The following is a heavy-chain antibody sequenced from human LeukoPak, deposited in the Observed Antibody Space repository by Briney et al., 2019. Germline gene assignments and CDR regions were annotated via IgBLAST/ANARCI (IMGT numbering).Heavy chain of an antibody. CDR2: INRSGST. J-gene: IGHJ3*02. D-gene: IGHD5-12*01. Sequence: SETLSLTCGVYGGSLSGYYWSWIRQPPGKGPEWIGEINRSGSTNYNPSLKSRVTISVDTSKNQFSLKLSSVTAADTAVYYCARVYGSGYDFRGAFDIWGQGTMVTVSS. CDR1: GGSLSGYY. V-gene: IGHV4-34*01. CDR3: ARVYGSGYDFRGAFDI.